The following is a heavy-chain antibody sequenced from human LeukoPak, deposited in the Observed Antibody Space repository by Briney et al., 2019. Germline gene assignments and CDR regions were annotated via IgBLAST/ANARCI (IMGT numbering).Heavy chain of an antibody. V-gene: IGHV1-69*04. CDR1: GGTFSSYA. Sequence: AASVKVSCKASGGTFSSYAISWVRQAPGQGLEWMGRIIPILGIANYAQKFQGRVTITADKSTSTAYMELSSLRSEDTAVYYCARDMIVAVNDWYFDLWGRGTLVTVSS. CDR3: ARDMIVAVNDWYFDL. D-gene: IGHD3-22*01. J-gene: IGHJ2*01. CDR2: IIPILGIA.